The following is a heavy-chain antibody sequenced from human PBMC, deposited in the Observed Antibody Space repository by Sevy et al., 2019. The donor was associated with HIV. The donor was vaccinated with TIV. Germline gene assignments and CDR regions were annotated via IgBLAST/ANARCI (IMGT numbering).Heavy chain of an antibody. D-gene: IGHD6-13*01. V-gene: IGHV3-72*01. CDR3: ATHAGIAAAGRVFDY. Sequence: GGSLRLSCVASGFTFSDHYMEWVRQAPGKGLEWVGRTRNKAVGYTTEYAASGKGRFTISRDESKNSLYVQMNSLKAEDTAVYYCATHAGIAAAGRVFDYWGQGTLVTVSS. CDR1: GFTFSDHY. J-gene: IGHJ4*02. CDR2: TRNKAVGYTT.